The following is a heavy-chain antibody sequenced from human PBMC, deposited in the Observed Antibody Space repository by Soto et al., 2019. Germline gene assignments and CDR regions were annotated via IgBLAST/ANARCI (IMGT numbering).Heavy chain of an antibody. D-gene: IGHD3-3*01. CDR1: GFTFSSYA. CDR3: AKGGRYYDFWSGYPYATVAFDL. Sequence: GGSLRLSCAASGFTFSSYAMSWVRQAPGKGLEWVSAISGSGGSTYYADSVKGRFTISRDNSKNTLYLQMNSLRAEDTAVYYCAKGGRYYDFWSGYPYATVAFDLWGRGTLVTVSS. V-gene: IGHV3-23*01. CDR2: ISGSGGST. J-gene: IGHJ2*01.